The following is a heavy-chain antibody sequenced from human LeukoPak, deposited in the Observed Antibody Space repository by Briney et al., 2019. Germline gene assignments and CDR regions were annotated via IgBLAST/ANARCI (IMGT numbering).Heavy chain of an antibody. CDR2: IYYSGST. V-gene: IGHV4-39*01. J-gene: IGHJ4*02. CDR1: GGSISSSIYY. D-gene: IGHD3-10*01. CDR3: ARRLGGSGSYYY. Sequence: SETLPLTCSVSGGSISSSIYYWGWIRQPPGKGLEWIGSIYYSGSTYYNPSLKSRVTISVDTSKNQCSLKLRSVTAADTAVYYCARRLGGSGSYYYWGQGTLVTVSS.